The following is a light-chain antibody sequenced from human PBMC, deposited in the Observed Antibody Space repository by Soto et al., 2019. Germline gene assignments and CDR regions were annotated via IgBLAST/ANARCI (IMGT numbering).Light chain of an antibody. CDR2: AAS. V-gene: IGKV1-6*01. Sequence: IQMTQSPLSLSASVGDRVIITCRASRDIGNDLGWYQQKPGKAPKLLIFAASTLHSGVPSRFSDSGSGTVFTLTISSLHPEDFATYFCLQDYNLPRTFGQGT. CDR1: RDIGND. CDR3: LQDYNLPRT. J-gene: IGKJ1*01.